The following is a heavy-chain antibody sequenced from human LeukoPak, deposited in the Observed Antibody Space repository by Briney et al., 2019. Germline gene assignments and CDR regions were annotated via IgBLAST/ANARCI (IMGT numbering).Heavy chain of an antibody. V-gene: IGHV4-39*07. Sequence: SETLSLTCTVSGGSISSSSYYWGWIRQPPGKGLEWIGSIYYSGSTYYNPSLKSRVTISVDTSKNQFSLKLSSVTAADTAVYYCARDLRGILGAFDIWGQGTMVTVSS. J-gene: IGHJ3*02. D-gene: IGHD2-15*01. CDR3: ARDLRGILGAFDI. CDR1: GGSISSSSYY. CDR2: IYYSGST.